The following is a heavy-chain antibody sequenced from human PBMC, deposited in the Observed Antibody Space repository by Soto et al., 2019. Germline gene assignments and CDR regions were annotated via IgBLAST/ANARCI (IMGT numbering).Heavy chain of an antibody. CDR1: GGSISSSSHY. D-gene: IGHD6-13*01. Sequence: SSETLSLTYTVSGGSISSSSHYWGWVRQPPGKGLEWIASIKYSGNTYYNPSLKSRVTISVDTSKNQFSLKLSSLTAADTAVYYCARDATSAAGQYDYWGQGTLVTVSS. CDR2: IKYSGNT. CDR3: ARDATSAAGQYDY. V-gene: IGHV4-39*02. J-gene: IGHJ4*02.